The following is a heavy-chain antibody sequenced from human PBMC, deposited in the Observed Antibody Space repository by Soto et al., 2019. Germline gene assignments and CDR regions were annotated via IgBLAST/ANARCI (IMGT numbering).Heavy chain of an antibody. CDR3: ATSNTRDGYTLGY. CDR2: IYYSGST. D-gene: IGHD5-12*01. V-gene: IGHV4-30-4*01. Sequence: QVQLQESGPGLVKPSQTLSLTCTVSGGSISSGDYYWSWIRQPPGKGLEWIGFIYYSGSTYYNPSLKSRVTISVDTSKNQFSLKLSSVTAADTAVYYCATSNTRDGYTLGYWGQGTLVTVSS. CDR1: GGSISSGDYY. J-gene: IGHJ4*02.